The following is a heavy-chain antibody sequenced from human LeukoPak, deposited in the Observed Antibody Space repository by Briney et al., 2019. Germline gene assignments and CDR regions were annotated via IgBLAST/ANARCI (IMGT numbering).Heavy chain of an antibody. CDR3: ARTTEGYCSGSSCYSYYYYMDV. CDR1: GGSISSGSYY. J-gene: IGHJ6*03. V-gene: IGHV4-61*02. CDR2: ICSSGST. D-gene: IGHD2-15*01. Sequence: SGTLSLTCTVSGGSISSGSYYWSWIRQPAGKGLEWIGRICSSGSTNYNPSLKSRVTISVDTSKNQFSLKLRFVTPADTAVYYCARTTEGYCSGSSCYSYYYYMDVWGKGTTVTVSS.